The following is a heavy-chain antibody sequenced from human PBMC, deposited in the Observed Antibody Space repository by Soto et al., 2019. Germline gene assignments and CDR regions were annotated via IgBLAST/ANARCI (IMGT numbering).Heavy chain of an antibody. CDR2: ISYDGSNK. CDR3: VKDFEGATDFDY. V-gene: IGHV3-30*18. Sequence: GVSLRLSCAASGFTVSSYGMHWVRQAPGKGLEWVAVISYDGSNKYYADSVKGRFTISRDNSKNTLYLQMNSLRAKDTAVYYFVKDFEGATDFDYWGQGTLVTVSS. J-gene: IGHJ4*02. D-gene: IGHD1-26*01. CDR1: GFTVSSYG.